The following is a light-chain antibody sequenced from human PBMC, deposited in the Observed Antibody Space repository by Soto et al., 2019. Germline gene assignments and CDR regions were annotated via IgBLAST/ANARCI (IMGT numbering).Light chain of an antibody. CDR3: SSYTSSTTVV. V-gene: IGLV2-14*01. J-gene: IGLJ2*01. CDR1: SSDVGGYKY. Sequence: QSALTQPASVSGSPGQSITISCTGTSSDVGGYKYVSWYQQHPGKAPKLMIYEVSNRPSGVSHRFSGSKSGNTASLTISGLQAEDEADYYCSSYTSSTTVVFGGGTKVTVL. CDR2: EVS.